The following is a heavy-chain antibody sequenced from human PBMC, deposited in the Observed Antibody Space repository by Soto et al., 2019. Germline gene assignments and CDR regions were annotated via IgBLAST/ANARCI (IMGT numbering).Heavy chain of an antibody. CDR3: ARDPRVRSSSWYDSHLLYGMDV. CDR1: GFTFSDYY. V-gene: IGHV3-11*06. D-gene: IGHD6-13*01. J-gene: IGHJ6*02. CDR2: ISSSSSYT. Sequence: GGSLRLSCAASGFTFSDYYMSWIRQAPGKGLEWVSYISSSSSYTNYADSVKGRFTIPRDNAKNSLYLQMNSLRAEDTAVYYCARDPRVRSSSWYDSHLLYGMDVWGQGTTVTVSS.